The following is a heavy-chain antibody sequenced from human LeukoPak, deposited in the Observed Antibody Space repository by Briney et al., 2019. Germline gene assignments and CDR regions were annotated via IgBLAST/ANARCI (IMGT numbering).Heavy chain of an antibody. J-gene: IGHJ4*02. CDR3: ARGTPYMVATFLY. V-gene: IGHV1-69*04. D-gene: IGHD5-12*01. CDR2: IIPILGIA. CDR1: GGTFSSYA. Sequence: SVKVSCKASGGTFSSYAISWVRQAPGQGLKWMGRIIPILGIANYAQKFQGRVTITADKSTSTAYMELSSLRSEDTAVYYCARGTPYMVATFLYWGQGTLVTVSS.